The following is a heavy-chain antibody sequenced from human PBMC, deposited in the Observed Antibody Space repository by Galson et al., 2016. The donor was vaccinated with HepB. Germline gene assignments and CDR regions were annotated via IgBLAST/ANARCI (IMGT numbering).Heavy chain of an antibody. V-gene: IGHV5-51*01. J-gene: IGHJ5*02. Sequence: QSGAEVKKPGESLKISCKGSGYSFSTYWIAWVRQMPGKGLEWMGIIYPGDSDTRYSPSFRGQVTISADKSINTAYLQWSRLKASDTAMYYCARPIAAAGNGWFGPWGQGTLVTVSS. CDR1: GYSFSTYW. CDR2: IYPGDSDT. CDR3: ARPIAAAGNGWFGP. D-gene: IGHD6-13*01.